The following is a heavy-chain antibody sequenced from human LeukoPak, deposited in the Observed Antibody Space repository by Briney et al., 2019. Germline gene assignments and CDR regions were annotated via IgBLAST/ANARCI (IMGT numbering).Heavy chain of an antibody. V-gene: IGHV4-39*07. CDR3: ARTTGSFYFYYYMDV. D-gene: IGHD1-26*01. Sequence: PSETLSLTCTVSGGSIRSSSYYWGCIRQPPGKGPEWIGSIYYTGNPYYNPSLKSRVTISVDTSKNQFSLRLRSVTAADTAVYYCARTTGSFYFYYYMDVWGKGTTVTVSS. J-gene: IGHJ6*03. CDR2: IYYTGNP. CDR1: GGSIRSSSYY.